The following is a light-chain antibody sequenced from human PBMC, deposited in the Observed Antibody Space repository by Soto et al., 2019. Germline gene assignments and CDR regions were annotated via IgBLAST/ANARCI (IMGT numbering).Light chain of an antibody. Sequence: DIVLTQTPDTLSLSAGEGDALSCRASQSVSGIYLSWFQQRFGQPPRLLIYGAVNRATGVPDRFSGDGSGTDFTLTISRLEPEDSGVYYCQQFETSSTFGQGTKVEIK. CDR3: QQFETSST. J-gene: IGKJ1*01. CDR1: QSVSGIY. V-gene: IGKV3-20*01. CDR2: GAV.